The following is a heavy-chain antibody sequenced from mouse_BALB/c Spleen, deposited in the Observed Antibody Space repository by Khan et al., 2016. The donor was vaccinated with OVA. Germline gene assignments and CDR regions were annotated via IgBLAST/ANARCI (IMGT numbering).Heavy chain of an antibody. D-gene: IGHD4-1*02. CDR2: IHSDGSYT. V-gene: IGHV5-6*01. J-gene: IGHJ3*01. CDR3: ASHSTGSFAY. CDR1: GFTFSAYG. Sequence: EVELVESGGDLVRPGGSLKLSCAASGFTFSAYGMSWVRQSPDKRLEWVATIHSDGSYTYYPDSLKGRFIISRDNAKNTLYLQMRSLKSEDTAMYYCASHSTGSFAYWGQGTLVTVST.